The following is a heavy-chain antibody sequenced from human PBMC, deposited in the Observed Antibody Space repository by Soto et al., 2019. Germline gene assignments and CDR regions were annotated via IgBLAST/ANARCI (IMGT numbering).Heavy chain of an antibody. CDR2: IYYGGST. Sequence: PSETLSLTCTVSGGSFSPNYWSWIRQPPGKGLEWVGYIYYGGSTYYNPSLQSRVTMSVDRSRNQFSLKLNSVTAADTAVYYCARVRREYDNSGPVDYWGQGTLVTVSS. J-gene: IGHJ4*02. D-gene: IGHD3-22*01. CDR1: GGSFSPNY. V-gene: IGHV4-59*04. CDR3: ARVRREYDNSGPVDY.